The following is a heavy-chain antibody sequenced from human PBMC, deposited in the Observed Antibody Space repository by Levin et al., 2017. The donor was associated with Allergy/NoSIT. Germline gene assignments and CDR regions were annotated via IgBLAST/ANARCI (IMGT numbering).Heavy chain of an antibody. V-gene: IGHV5-51*01. CDR1: GYIFSIYW. J-gene: IGHJ4*02. D-gene: IGHD3-22*01. CDR2: IHPDESDT. CDR3: ARLLGYGDHFDY. Sequence: PGESLKISCKGSGYIFSIYWIGWVRQMPGKGLEWMGIIHPDESDTRYSPSFQGQVTISADKSISTAYLQWSSLKASDTAIYYCARLLGYGDHFDYWGQGTQVTVSS.